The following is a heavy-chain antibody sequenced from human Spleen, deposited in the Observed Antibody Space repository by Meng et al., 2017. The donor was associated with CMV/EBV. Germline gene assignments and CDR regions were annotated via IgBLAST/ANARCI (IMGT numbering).Heavy chain of an antibody. CDR3: ASHDFWSGNRDY. V-gene: IGHV3-66*02. D-gene: IGHD3-3*01. CDR2: IQNDGTT. Sequence: GESLKISCAASGFTVSNNYLSWVRQAPGKGLEWVSIIQNDGTTYYTDSVKGRFTISRDNSKNTLYLQMNSLRTEDTAVYYCASHDFWSGNRDYWGQGALVTVSS. J-gene: IGHJ4*02. CDR1: GFTVSNNY.